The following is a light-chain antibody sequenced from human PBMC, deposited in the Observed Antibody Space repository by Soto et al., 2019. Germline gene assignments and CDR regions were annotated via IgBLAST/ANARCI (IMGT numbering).Light chain of an antibody. J-gene: IGLJ1*01. CDR2: NVY. CDR3: SAYTVSRTYV. CDR1: SSDVGAYNF. V-gene: IGLV2-14*03. Sequence: QSALTQPASVSGSPGQSITISCAGTSSDVGAYNFVSWHQQHPGKAPKLMIYNVYDRPSGISYRFSGSKSGNTASLTISGLQGEDEADYYCSAYTVSRTYVFGTGTKATDL.